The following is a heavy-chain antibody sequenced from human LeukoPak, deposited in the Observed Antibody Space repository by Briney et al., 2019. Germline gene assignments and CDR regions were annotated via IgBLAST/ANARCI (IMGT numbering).Heavy chain of an antibody. CDR2: ISAYNGNT. V-gene: IGHV1-18*01. Sequence: ASVKVSCKASGYTFTSYGISRVRQAPGQGLEWMGWISAYNGNTNYAQKLQGRVTMTTDASTSTAYMELRSLRSDDTAVYYCARVDTAADLDYWGQGTLVTVSS. CDR3: ARVDTAADLDY. D-gene: IGHD5-18*01. J-gene: IGHJ4*02. CDR1: GYTFTSYG.